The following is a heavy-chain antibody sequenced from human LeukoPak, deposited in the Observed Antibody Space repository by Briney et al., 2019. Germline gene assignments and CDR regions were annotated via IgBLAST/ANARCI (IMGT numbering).Heavy chain of an antibody. CDR1: GFTFSSYT. CDR2: IISSGAYI. CDR3: ARDFGGYCSSTNCYLGHLDY. Sequence: GGSLRLSCAASGFTFSSYTLNWVRQAPGKGLEWVSSIISSGAYIYYADSVKGRFTISRDNAKNSLYLQMNSLRAEDTAVYYCARDFGGYCSSTNCYLGHLDYWGQGTLVTVSS. D-gene: IGHD2-2*01. J-gene: IGHJ4*02. V-gene: IGHV3-21*03.